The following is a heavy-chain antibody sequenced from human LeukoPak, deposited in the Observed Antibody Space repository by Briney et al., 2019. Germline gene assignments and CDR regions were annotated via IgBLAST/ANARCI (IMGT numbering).Heavy chain of an antibody. CDR2: IYYSGST. J-gene: IGHJ4*02. Sequence: SETLSLTCTVSGGSISSSSYYWGWIRQPPGKGLGWIGSIYYSGSTYYNPSLKSRVTISVDTSKNQFSLKLSSVTAADTAVYYCARLGRGAAPFDYWGQGTLVTVSS. CDR1: GGSISSSSYY. D-gene: IGHD6-13*01. CDR3: ARLGRGAAPFDY. V-gene: IGHV4-39*01.